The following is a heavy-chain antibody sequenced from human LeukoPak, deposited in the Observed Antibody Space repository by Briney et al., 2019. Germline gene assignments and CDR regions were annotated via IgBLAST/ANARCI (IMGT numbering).Heavy chain of an antibody. CDR3: TTGFWYGGPRDY. Sequence: GGSLRLSCAASGFTFSNAWVTWVRQAPGKGLELVGRIKSKSDGGTTDYAAPVKGRFTVSRDDSKNTLYLQMNSLKTEDTAVYYCTTGFWYGGPRDYWGQGTLVTVSS. D-gene: IGHD3-3*01. V-gene: IGHV3-15*01. CDR2: IKSKSDGGTT. CDR1: GFTFSNAW. J-gene: IGHJ4*02.